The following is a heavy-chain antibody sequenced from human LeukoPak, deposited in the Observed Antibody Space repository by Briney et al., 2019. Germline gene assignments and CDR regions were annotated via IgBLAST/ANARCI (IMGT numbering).Heavy chain of an antibody. CDR1: GFTFSSYA. D-gene: IGHD6-19*01. J-gene: IGHJ4*02. Sequence: GGSLRLSCAASGFTFSSYAMHWVRQAPGKGLEYVSAISSNGGSTYYANSVKGRFTISRDNSKNTLYLQMGSLRAEDMAVYYCARGPSSGWTLPTDYWGQGTLVTVSS. V-gene: IGHV3-64*01. CDR2: ISSNGGST. CDR3: ARGPSSGWTLPTDY.